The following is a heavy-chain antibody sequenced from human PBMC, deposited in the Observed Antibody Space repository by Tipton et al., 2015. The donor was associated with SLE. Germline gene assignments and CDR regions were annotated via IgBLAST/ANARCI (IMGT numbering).Heavy chain of an antibody. J-gene: IGHJ4*02. CDR2: ISHSEST. Sequence: TLSLTCSVSGGSISSGGYYWSWIRQHPGKGLEWIGYISHSESTYYSPSLRSQVTISIETSKNQFSLRLTSVTAADTAVYYCARDEYRYDTTGYHLLGHFDFWGQGTLVTVSS. D-gene: IGHD3-22*01. CDR1: GGSISSGGYY. V-gene: IGHV4-31*01. CDR3: ARDEYRYDTTGYHLLGHFDF.